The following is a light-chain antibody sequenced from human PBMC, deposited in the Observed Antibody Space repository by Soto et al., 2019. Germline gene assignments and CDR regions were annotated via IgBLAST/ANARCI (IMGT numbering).Light chain of an antibody. V-gene: IGKV3-15*01. CDR1: RSVSSN. CDR2: GAS. J-gene: IGKJ2*01. CDR3: QQYSDWPPDP. Sequence: EIVLTQSPATLSVSPGERATLSCRASRSVSSNLAWYQQKPGQAPRILIYGASTRATGVPARFGGSGSGTEFTLTISSLQSEDFAVYYCQQYSDWPPDPFGQGTKLEIK.